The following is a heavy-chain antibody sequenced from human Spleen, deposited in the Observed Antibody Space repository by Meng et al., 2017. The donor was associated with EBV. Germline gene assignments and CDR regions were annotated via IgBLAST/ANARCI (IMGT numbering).Heavy chain of an antibody. CDR1: GFIFSDYY. Sequence: GQLGELGGGLVKPGGSLRRSCAASGFIFSDYYMSWIRQAPGKGLEWVSYISSSGRTIYHADSVEGRFTISRDNAKNSLYLQMNSLRAEDTAVYYCARDFYTSGYYAPYDYWGPGTLVTVSS. CDR2: ISSSGRTI. CDR3: ARDFYTSGYYAPYDY. D-gene: IGHD3-22*01. V-gene: IGHV3-11*01. J-gene: IGHJ4*02.